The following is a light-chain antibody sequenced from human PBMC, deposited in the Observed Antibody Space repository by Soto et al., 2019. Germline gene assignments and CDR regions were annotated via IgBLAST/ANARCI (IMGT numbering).Light chain of an antibody. CDR2: AAS. Sequence: DIPMTQSPSSLSASVGDRVTITCRASQSISTYLNWYQHKPGKAPNLLIHAASSLQSGVPSRFSGSGSGTDFTLTISSLHPADFETDYCQQSYSTPYTFGTVTKLEIK. CDR3: QQSYSTPYT. CDR1: QSISTY. V-gene: IGKV1-39*01. J-gene: IGKJ2*01.